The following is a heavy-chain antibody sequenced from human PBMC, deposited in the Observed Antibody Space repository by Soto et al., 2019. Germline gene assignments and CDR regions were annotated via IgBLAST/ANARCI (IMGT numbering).Heavy chain of an antibody. V-gene: IGHV5-10-1*01. CDR3: ARLVDAALVNGNYFDY. CDR1: GYSFTSYW. J-gene: IGHJ4*02. D-gene: IGHD5-18*01. CDR2: IDPSDSYT. Sequence: EVQLVQSGAEVKKPGESLRISCKGSGYSFTSYWISWVRQMPGKGLEWMGRIDPSDSYTNYSPSFQGHVTISADKAITXAYLQWSSLKASDTAMYYCARLVDAALVNGNYFDYWGQGTLVTVSS.